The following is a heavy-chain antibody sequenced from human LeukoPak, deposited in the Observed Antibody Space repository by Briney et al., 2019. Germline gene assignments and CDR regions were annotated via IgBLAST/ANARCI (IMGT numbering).Heavy chain of an antibody. CDR3: ARIYFGSGSFAFDI. CDR1: GYTFTSYG. D-gene: IGHD3-10*01. Sequence: GASVKVSCKASGYTFTSYGINWVRQAPGQGLEWMGWTSAYTGNTNYAQKLQGRVTMTTVTSTTTAYMELRSLISDDTAVYYCARIYFGSGSFAFDIWGQGTMVTVSS. CDR2: TSAYTGNT. J-gene: IGHJ3*02. V-gene: IGHV1-18*01.